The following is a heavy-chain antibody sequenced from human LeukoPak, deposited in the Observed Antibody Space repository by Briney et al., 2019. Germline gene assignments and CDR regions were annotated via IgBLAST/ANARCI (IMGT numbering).Heavy chain of an antibody. CDR1: GGSISGSGYY. V-gene: IGHV4-39*07. Sequence: LETLSLTCTVSGGSISGSGYYWAWIRQPPEKGLEWIGSIYYSGTTYFNPSPKSRVTISIDTSKSQFSLKLNSVTAADTAVYYCSRGLSDVYWGQGTLVTVSS. CDR3: SRGLSDVY. J-gene: IGHJ4*02. CDR2: IYYSGTT.